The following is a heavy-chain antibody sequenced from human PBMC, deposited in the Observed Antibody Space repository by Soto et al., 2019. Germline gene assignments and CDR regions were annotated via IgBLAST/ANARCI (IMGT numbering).Heavy chain of an antibody. CDR2: IYPGDSDT. CDR3: MGGSGWYGGNY. V-gene: IGHV5-51*01. CDR1: GYRCTSYW. Sequence: GESLKVSWKGSGYRCTSYWIGWVSQMPGKGLEWMGIIYPGDSDTRYSPSFQGQVTISADKSISTAYLQWSSLKASDTAMYYCMGGSGWYGGNYWGQGTLVTVSS. D-gene: IGHD6-19*01. J-gene: IGHJ4*02.